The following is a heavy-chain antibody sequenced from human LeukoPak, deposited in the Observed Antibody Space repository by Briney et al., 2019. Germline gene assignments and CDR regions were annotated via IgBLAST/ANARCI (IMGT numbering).Heavy chain of an antibody. CDR1: GFTFSSYA. J-gene: IGHJ6*02. Sequence: GGSLRLSCTASGFTFSSYAMHWVRQAPGKGLEWVALISYDGSNKYYADSVKGRFTISRDNSKDTLYLQMNSLRAEDTAVYYCARGNYDCCFYYGMDVWGQGTTVTVSS. V-gene: IGHV3-30-3*01. CDR3: ARGNYDCCFYYGMDV. D-gene: IGHD3-16*01. CDR2: ISYDGSNK.